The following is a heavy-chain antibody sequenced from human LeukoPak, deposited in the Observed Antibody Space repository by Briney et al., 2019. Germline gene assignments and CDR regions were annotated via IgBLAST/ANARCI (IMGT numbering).Heavy chain of an antibody. D-gene: IGHD3-3*01. CDR3: ARETYYDFWSGYYQDY. Sequence: SQTLSLTCTVSGGSISSDSYYWSWIRQPAGKGLEWIGRIYTSGSTNYNPSLKSRVTIPVDTSKNQFSLKLSSVTAADTAVYYCARETYYDFWSGYYQDYWGQGTLVTVSS. J-gene: IGHJ4*02. CDR2: IYTSGST. CDR1: GGSISSDSYY. V-gene: IGHV4-61*02.